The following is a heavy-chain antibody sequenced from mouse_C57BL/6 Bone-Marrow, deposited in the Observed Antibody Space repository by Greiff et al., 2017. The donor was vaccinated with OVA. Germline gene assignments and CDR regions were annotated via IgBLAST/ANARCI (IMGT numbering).Heavy chain of an antibody. Sequence: EVQLQQSGTVLARPGASVKMSCKTSGYTFTSYWMHWVKQRPGQGLEWIGAIYPGNSDTSYNQKFKGKAKLTAVTSASTAYMELSSLTNEDSAVYYCTREGGNLLWLRRSYWYFDGWGTGTTVTVSS. CDR2: IYPGNSDT. CDR1: GYTFTSYW. CDR3: TREGGNLLWLRRSYWYFDG. J-gene: IGHJ1*03. V-gene: IGHV1-5*01. D-gene: IGHD2-2*01.